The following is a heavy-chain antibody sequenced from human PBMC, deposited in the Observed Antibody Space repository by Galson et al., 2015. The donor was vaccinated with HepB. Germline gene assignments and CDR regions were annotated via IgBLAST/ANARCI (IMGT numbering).Heavy chain of an antibody. CDR1: GGSISSGGYY. CDR3: ARVSVVAATCDY. J-gene: IGHJ4*02. V-gene: IGHV4-31*03. CDR2: IYYSGST. D-gene: IGHD2-15*01. Sequence: LSLTCTVSGGSISSGGYYWSWIRQHPGKGLEWIGYIYYSGSTYYNPSLKSRVTISVDTSKNQFSLKLSSVTAADTAVYYCARVSVVAATCDYWGQGTLVTVSS.